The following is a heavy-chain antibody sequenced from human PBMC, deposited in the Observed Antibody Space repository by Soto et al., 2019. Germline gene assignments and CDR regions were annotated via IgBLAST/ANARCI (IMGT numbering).Heavy chain of an antibody. CDR1: GFTFSSYG. J-gene: IGHJ4*02. CDR2: ISYDGSNK. V-gene: IGHV3-30*18. CDR3: AKDQEGGPFDY. D-gene: IGHD3-16*01. Sequence: GGSLRLSCAASGFTFSSYGMHWVRQAPGKGLEWVAVISYDGSNKYYADSVKGRFTISRDNSKNTLYLQMNSLRAEDTAVYYCAKDQEGGPFDYWGQGTLVTVSS.